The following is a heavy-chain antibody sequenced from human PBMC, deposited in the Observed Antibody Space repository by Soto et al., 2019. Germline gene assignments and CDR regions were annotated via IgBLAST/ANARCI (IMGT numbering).Heavy chain of an antibody. V-gene: IGHV4-59*08. CDR2: IYYSGST. CDR1: GGSISNYS. Sequence: SETLSLTCTVSGGSISNYSWSWIRQPPGKGLEWIAYIYYSGSTNYNPSLKSRVTISVDTSKNQFSLKLSSVTAADTAVYYCARRRDFWSGYYMSGWFDPWGQGTLVTVSS. CDR3: ARRRDFWSGYYMSGWFDP. D-gene: IGHD3-3*01. J-gene: IGHJ5*02.